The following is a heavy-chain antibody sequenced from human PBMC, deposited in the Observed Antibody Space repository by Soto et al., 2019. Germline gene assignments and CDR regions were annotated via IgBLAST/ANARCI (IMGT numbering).Heavy chain of an antibody. CDR2: IIPIFGTA. D-gene: IGHD5-12*01. Sequence: QVQLVQSGAAVKKPGSSVKVSCKASGGTFSSYAISWVRQAPGQGLEWMGGIIPIFGTANYAQKFQGRVTITADESKSTADMELSSLRSEDTAVYYCARTRSGYDWSSSFDYWGQGTLVTVSS. CDR3: ARTRSGYDWSSSFDY. V-gene: IGHV1-69*01. CDR1: GGTFSSYA. J-gene: IGHJ4*02.